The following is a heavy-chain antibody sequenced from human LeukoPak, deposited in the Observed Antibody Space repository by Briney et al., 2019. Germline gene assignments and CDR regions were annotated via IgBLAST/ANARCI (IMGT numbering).Heavy chain of an antibody. CDR1: GFTFSSYG. Sequence: SGGSLRLSCAASGFTFSSYGMHWVRQAPGKGLEWVAFIRYDGSNKYYADSVKGRFTISRDNSKNTLYLQMNSLRAEDTAVYYCAKDVWSGQYYFDYWGQGTLVTVSS. D-gene: IGHD3-3*01. CDR3: AKDVWSGQYYFDY. V-gene: IGHV3-30*02. J-gene: IGHJ4*02. CDR2: IRYDGSNK.